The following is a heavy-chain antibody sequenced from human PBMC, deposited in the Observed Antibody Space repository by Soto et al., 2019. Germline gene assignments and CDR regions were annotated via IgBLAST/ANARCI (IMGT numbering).Heavy chain of an antibody. CDR2: IIPIFGTA. D-gene: IGHD2-15*01. V-gene: IGHV1-69*01. J-gene: IGHJ6*02. Sequence: QVQLVQSGAEVKKPGSSVKVSCKASGGTFSSYAISWVRQAPGQGLEWMGGIIPIFGTANYAQKFQGRVTITADESTSTAYMELSSMRSEDTAVYYCARDRRGYCSGGSCYSNSSYYGMDVWGQGTTVTVSS. CDR3: ARDRRGYCSGGSCYSNSSYYGMDV. CDR1: GGTFSSYA.